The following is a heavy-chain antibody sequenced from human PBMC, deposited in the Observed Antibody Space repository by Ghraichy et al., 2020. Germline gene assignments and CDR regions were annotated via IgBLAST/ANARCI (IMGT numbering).Heavy chain of an antibody. V-gene: IGHV1-69*04. CDR3: AREDIVVVPAAPYYFDY. D-gene: IGHD2-2*01. CDR1: GGTFSSYA. CDR2: IIPILGIA. J-gene: IGHJ4*02. Sequence: SVKVSCKASGGTFSSYAISWERQAPGQGLEWMGRIIPILGIANYAQKFQGRVTITADKSTSTAYMELSSLRSEDTAVYYCAREDIVVVPAAPYYFDYWGQGILVTVAS.